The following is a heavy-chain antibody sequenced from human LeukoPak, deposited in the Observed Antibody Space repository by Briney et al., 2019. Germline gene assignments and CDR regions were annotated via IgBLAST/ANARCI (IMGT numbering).Heavy chain of an antibody. CDR1: GFTFSNYG. CDR3: AKDGGGITMIVVAMVDAFDI. Sequence: PGGTLRLSCAASGFTFSNYGMSWVRQAPGKGLEWVSAISASAGRTYYADSVKGRFTISRDNSKNTLYLQMNSLRAEDTAVYYCAKDGGGITMIVVAMVDAFDIWGQGTMVTVSS. V-gene: IGHV3-23*01. CDR2: ISASAGRT. J-gene: IGHJ3*02. D-gene: IGHD3-22*01.